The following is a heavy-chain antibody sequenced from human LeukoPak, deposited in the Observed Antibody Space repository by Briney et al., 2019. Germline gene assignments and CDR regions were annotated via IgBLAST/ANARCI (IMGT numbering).Heavy chain of an antibody. V-gene: IGHV3-53*01. CDR2: IYSGGST. J-gene: IGHJ4*02. CDR3: ARDLRTTVTNYFGY. CDR1: GFTVSSNY. Sequence: GGSLRLSCAASGFTVSSNYMSWVRQAPGKGLEWVSVIYSGGSTDYADSVKGRFTISRDNSKNTLYLQMNSLRAEDTAVYYCARDLRTTVTNYFGYWGQGTLVTVSS. D-gene: IGHD4-17*01.